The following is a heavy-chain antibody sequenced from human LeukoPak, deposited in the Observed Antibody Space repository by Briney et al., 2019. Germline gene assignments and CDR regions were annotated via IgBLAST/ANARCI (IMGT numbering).Heavy chain of an antibody. V-gene: IGHV4-59*12. Sequence: SETLSLTCTVSGGSISSYYWSWIRQPPGKGLEWIGYIYYSGSTNYNPSLKSRVTISVDTSKNQFSLKLSSVTAADTAVYYCARDTGIALPGPFDYWGQGTLVTVSS. CDR2: IYYSGST. CDR1: GGSISSYY. J-gene: IGHJ4*02. CDR3: ARDTGIALPGPFDY. D-gene: IGHD6-13*01.